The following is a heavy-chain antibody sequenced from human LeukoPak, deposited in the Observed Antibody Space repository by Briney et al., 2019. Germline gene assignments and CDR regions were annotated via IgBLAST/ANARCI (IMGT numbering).Heavy chain of an antibody. CDR3: AHSHCTNGVCYGIDP. J-gene: IGHJ5*02. CDR2: IYWDDDK. D-gene: IGHD2-8*01. CDR1: GGSISSSNW. Sequence: LSLTCAVSGGSISSSNWWSWVRQPPGKALEWLALIYWDDDKRYSPSLKSRLTITKDTSKNQVVLTMTNMDPVDTATYYCAHSHCTNGVCYGIDPWGQGTLVTVSS. V-gene: IGHV2-5*08.